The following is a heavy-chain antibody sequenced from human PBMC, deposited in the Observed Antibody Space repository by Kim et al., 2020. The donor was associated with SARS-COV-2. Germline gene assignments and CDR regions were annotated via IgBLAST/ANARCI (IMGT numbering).Heavy chain of an antibody. CDR3: AKDNSYGYVRAPWFDP. V-gene: IGHV3-33*06. CDR2: IWYDGSNK. J-gene: IGHJ5*02. D-gene: IGHD5-18*01. CDR1: GFTFSSYG. Sequence: GGSLRLSCAASGFTFSSYGMHWVSQAPGKGLEWVAVIWYDGSNKYYADSVKGRFTISRDNSKNTLYLQMNSLRAEDTAVYYCAKDNSYGYVRAPWFDPWGQGTLVTVSS.